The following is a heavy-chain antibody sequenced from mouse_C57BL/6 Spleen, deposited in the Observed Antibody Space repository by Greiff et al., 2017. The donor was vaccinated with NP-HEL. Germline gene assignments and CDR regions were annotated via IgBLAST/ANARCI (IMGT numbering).Heavy chain of an antibody. CDR3: ARGGYYSNYDYAMDG. CDR1: GYAFSSSW. Sequence: VQLQQSGPELVKPGASVKISCKASGYAFSSSWMNWVKQRPGQGLEWIGRIYPGDGDTNYNGKFKGKATLTADKSSSTAYMQLSSLTSEDAAVCFCARGGYYSNYDYAMDGWGQGTSVTVSS. V-gene: IGHV1-82*01. J-gene: IGHJ4*01. CDR2: IYPGDGDT. D-gene: IGHD2-5*01.